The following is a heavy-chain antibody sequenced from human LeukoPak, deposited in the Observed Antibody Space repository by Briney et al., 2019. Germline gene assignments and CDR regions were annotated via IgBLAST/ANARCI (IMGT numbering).Heavy chain of an antibody. CDR3: ARRDGSTYGFDY. V-gene: IGHV5-10-1*01. D-gene: IGHD5-18*01. J-gene: IGHJ4*02. CDR2: IDPSDSYT. CDR1: GYSFTSYW. Sequence: GESLKISCKGSGYSFTSYWISWVRQMPGKGLEWMGWIDPSDSYTDYSPSFQGHVTISADMSISTAYLQWSSLKASDTAMYYCARRDGSTYGFDYWGQGTLVTVSS.